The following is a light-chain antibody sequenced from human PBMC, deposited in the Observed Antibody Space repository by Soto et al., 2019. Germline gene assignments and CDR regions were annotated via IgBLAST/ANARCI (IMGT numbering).Light chain of an antibody. CDR3: QSYDSSLDVG. J-gene: IGLJ2*01. Sequence: QSVLTQPPSVSGAPGQRVTISCTGSSSNIGAGYDVHWYQQLPGTAPKLLIYGNSNRPSGVPDRFSGSKSGTSASLAITGLQAEDEADYYCQSYDSSLDVGFGGGTQLTVL. V-gene: IGLV1-40*01. CDR2: GNS. CDR1: SSNIGAGYD.